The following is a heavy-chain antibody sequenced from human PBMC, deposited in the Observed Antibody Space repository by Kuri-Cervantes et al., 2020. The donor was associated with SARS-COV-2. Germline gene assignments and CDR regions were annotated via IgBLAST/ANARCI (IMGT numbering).Heavy chain of an antibody. V-gene: IGHV3-43*02. J-gene: IGHJ6*04. Sequence: GESLKISCAASGFTFSSFAMNWVRQAPGKGLEWVSGINWNGGSTGYADSVKSRFTISRDNSKNSLYLQLNSLRTEDTALYYCAKDIGGIAYTHGMDVWGKGTTVTVSS. CDR3: AKDIGGIAYTHGMDV. CDR1: GFTFSSFA. D-gene: IGHD4-23*01. CDR2: INWNGGST.